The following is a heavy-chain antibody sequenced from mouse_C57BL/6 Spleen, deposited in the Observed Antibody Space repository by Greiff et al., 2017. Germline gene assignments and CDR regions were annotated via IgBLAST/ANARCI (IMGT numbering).Heavy chain of an antibody. J-gene: IGHJ1*03. CDR1: GFTFTDYY. D-gene: IGHD1-1*01. CDR3: ARYDYYGSSYFYWYFDV. Sequence: DVKLVESGGCLVQPGGSLSLSCAASGFTFTDYYMSWVRQPPGKALEWLGFIRNKANGYTTEYSASVKGRFTISRDNSQSILYLQMNALRAEDSATYYCARYDYYGSSYFYWYFDVWGTGTTVTVSS. CDR2: IRNKANGYTT. V-gene: IGHV7-3*01.